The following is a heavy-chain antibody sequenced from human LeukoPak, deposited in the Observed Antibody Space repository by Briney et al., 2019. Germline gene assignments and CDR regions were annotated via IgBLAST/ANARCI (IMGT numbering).Heavy chain of an antibody. J-gene: IGHJ4*02. CDR1: CGSISSSSYS. CDR2: IYYSGST. Sequence: SETLSLTCTVSCGSISSSSYSWGWIRQPPGKGLEWIGSIYYSGSTYYTPSVKSRVTISVDTSKNKFSLKLSSVTAADTAVYYCASLYYDSVYWGQGTLVTVSS. V-gene: IGHV4-39*01. CDR3: ASLYYDSVY. D-gene: IGHD3-22*01.